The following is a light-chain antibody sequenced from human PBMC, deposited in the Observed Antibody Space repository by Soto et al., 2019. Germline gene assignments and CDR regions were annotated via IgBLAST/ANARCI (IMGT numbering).Light chain of an antibody. CDR2: EVF. CDR3: SSYAGTNNWV. CDR1: SSDAGGYNF. V-gene: IGLV2-8*01. J-gene: IGLJ3*02. Sequence: QSALTQPPSASGYPGQSVAISCTGTSSDAGGYNFVSWYQQHPGKVPKLMIYEVFKRPSGVPDRFSGSKSGNTASLTVSGLQAEDEADYYCSSYAGTNNWVFGGGTKLTVL.